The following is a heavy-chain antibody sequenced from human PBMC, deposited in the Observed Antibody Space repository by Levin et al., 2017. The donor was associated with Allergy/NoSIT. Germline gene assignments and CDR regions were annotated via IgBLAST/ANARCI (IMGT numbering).Heavy chain of an antibody. J-gene: IGHJ4*02. CDR3: ARIASGIYRNFDY. Sequence: GGSLRLSCAASGFTFSDHYMDWVRQAPGKGLEWVGRTRNKVNSYTTEYAASVKGRFTISRDESKNSLYLQMNSLKTEDTAVYYCARIASGIYRNFDYWGQGTQVTVSS. CDR1: GFTFSDHY. V-gene: IGHV3-72*01. D-gene: IGHD1-26*01. CDR2: TRNKVNSYTT.